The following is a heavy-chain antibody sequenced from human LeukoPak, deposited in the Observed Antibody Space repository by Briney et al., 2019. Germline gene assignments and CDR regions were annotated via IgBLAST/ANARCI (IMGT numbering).Heavy chain of an antibody. J-gene: IGHJ3*02. CDR3: TSHTGTGDAFRPFHI. CDR2: ISGSGGST. Sequence: GGSLRLSCAASGFTFSSYAMSWVRQAPGKGLEWVSAISGSGGSTYYADSVKGRFTISRDNSKNTLYLQMDSLRAEDTAVYYCTSHTGTGDAFRPFHIWGQGTMVTVSS. CDR1: GFTFSSYA. D-gene: IGHD2-21*02. V-gene: IGHV3-23*01.